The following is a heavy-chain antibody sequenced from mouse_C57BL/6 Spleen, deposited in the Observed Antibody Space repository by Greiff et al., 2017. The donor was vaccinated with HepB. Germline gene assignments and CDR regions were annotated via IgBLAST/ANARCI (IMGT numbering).Heavy chain of an antibody. Sequence: QVQLQQSGAELARPGASVKMSCKASGYTFTSYTMHWVKQRPGQGLEWIGYINPSSGYTKYNQKFKDKATLTADKSSSTAYMQLSSLTSEDSAVYYCSWYDYDPCAMDYWGQGTSVTVSS. J-gene: IGHJ4*01. V-gene: IGHV1-4*01. D-gene: IGHD2-4*01. CDR2: INPSSGYT. CDR1: GYTFTSYT. CDR3: SWYDYDPCAMDY.